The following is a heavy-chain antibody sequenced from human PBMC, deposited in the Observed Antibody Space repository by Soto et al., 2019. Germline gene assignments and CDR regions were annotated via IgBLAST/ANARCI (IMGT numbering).Heavy chain of an antibody. CDR1: GFTFSSYA. CDR2: ISGSGGST. J-gene: IGHJ6*03. V-gene: IGHV3-23*01. CDR3: AKLSSGGYDFWSGYYPDYYYYYYMDV. D-gene: IGHD3-3*01. Sequence: GVSLRLSCAASGFTFSSYALSWVRQAPGKGLEWVSAISGSGGSTYYADSVKGRFTISRDNSKNTLYLQMNSLRAEDTAVYYCAKLSSGGYDFWSGYYPDYYYYYYMDVWGKGTTVTVSS.